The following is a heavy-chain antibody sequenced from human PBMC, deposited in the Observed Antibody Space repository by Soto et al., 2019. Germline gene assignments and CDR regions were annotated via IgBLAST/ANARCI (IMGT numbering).Heavy chain of an antibody. CDR3: ARHLRRVAIFGEDQWWWFDP. V-gene: IGHV4-39*01. J-gene: IGHJ5*02. D-gene: IGHD3-3*01. CDR1: GDSITTTNSY. CDR2: IYYTGNT. Sequence: ESLSLTCTVSGDSITTTNSYGGWIRQPPGKGLEWIGSIYYTGNTFDNPSLKSRVTMSIDTPKNQFSLKLRSVTAEDTALYFCARHLRRVAIFGEDQWWWFDPWGQGALVTVSS.